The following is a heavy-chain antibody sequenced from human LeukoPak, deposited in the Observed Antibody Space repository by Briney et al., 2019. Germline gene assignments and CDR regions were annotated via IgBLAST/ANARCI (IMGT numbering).Heavy chain of an antibody. Sequence: ASVKVSCKASGYTFTGYYMHWVRQAPGQGLEWMGRINPNSGGTNYAQKFQGRVTLTRDTSITTTYMELASLTSGDTAVYYCPRVLWFGELTPAHWGQGTPVTVSS. CDR2: INPNSGGT. CDR3: PRVLWFGELTPAH. CDR1: GYTFTGYY. D-gene: IGHD3-10*01. J-gene: IGHJ4*02. V-gene: IGHV1-2*06.